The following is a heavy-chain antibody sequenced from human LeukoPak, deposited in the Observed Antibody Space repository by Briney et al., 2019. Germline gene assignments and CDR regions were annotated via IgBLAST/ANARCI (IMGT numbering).Heavy chain of an antibody. CDR2: IYNDGST. CDR1: GFSVRTHY. D-gene: IGHD6-19*01. V-gene: IGHV3-53*01. CDR3: ARTGYSSGWFNDH. J-gene: IGHJ4*02. Sequence: GGSLRLSCVVPGFSVRTHYMSWVRQAPAKGLEWVSVIYNDGSTYYSDSVKGRFAISRDNSKNALYLQMNSLGVDDTAVYYCARTGYSSGWFNDHWGQGTLVTVSS.